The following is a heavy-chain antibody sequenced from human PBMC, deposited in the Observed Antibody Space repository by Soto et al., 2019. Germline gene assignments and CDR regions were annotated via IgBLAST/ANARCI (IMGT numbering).Heavy chain of an antibody. J-gene: IGHJ3*02. Sequence: GGSLRLSCAASGFTFSSYAMSWVRQAPGKGLEWVSTLSGSGSSTYYADSVKGRFTISRDNSKNTLYLQMNSLRADDTAVYYCAKLSLRYFDSDAFDIWGQGTMVTVSS. CDR3: AKLSLRYFDSDAFDI. CDR2: LSGSGSST. D-gene: IGHD3-9*01. CDR1: GFTFSSYA. V-gene: IGHV3-23*01.